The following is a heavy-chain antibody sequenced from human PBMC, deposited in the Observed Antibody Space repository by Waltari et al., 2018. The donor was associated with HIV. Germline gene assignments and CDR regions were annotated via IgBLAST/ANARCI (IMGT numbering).Heavy chain of an antibody. D-gene: IGHD3-22*01. CDR1: GGSISSSSYY. Sequence: QLQLQESGPGLVKPSETLSLTCTVSGGSISSSSYYWGWIRQPPGKGLEWIGSIYYSGSTYYNPSLKSRVTISVDTSKNQFSLKLSSVTAADTAVYYCASITMIVVALYGMDVWGQGTTVTVSS. J-gene: IGHJ6*02. CDR2: IYYSGST. V-gene: IGHV4-39*01. CDR3: ASITMIVVALYGMDV.